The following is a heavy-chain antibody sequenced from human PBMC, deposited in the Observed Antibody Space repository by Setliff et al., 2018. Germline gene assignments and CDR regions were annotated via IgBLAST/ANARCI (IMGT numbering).Heavy chain of an antibody. V-gene: IGHV4-61*09. CDR3: AKVPITKVYFYMDV. J-gene: IGHJ6*03. Sequence: SETLSLTCTVSGGSISSGNYYWSWIWQPAGKGLEWIGHIQTSGTTNYNPSLKSRVTISVDTSKNQFSLKLSAVTAADTAVYYCAKVPITKVYFYMDVWGKGTTVTVSS. CDR1: GGSISSGNYY. CDR2: IQTSGTT. D-gene: IGHD3-10*01.